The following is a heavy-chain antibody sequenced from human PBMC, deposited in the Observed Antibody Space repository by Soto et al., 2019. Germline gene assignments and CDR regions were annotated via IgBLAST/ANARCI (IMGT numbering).Heavy chain of an antibody. Sequence: ASVKVSCKGSGYTFVDYYMHWVRQAPGQGLEWMGWINPKSGGTKYAQKFQGRVAMTRDTSISTAYMELSGLKSDDTAVYYCSNLQGGLTFDPWGQGTIVTVYS. CDR2: INPKSGGT. CDR3: SNLQGGLTFDP. V-gene: IGHV1-2*02. CDR1: GYTFVDYY. J-gene: IGHJ5*02. D-gene: IGHD3-16*01.